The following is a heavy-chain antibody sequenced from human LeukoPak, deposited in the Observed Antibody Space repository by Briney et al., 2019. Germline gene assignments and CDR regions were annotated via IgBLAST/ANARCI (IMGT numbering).Heavy chain of an antibody. D-gene: IGHD1-26*01. J-gene: IGHJ5*02. CDR1: GFTFDDYG. CDR3: ARDAPGIVGAPGGGT. V-gene: IGHV3-20*04. CDR2: INWNGGST. Sequence: PGGSLRLSCAASGFTFDDYGMSWVRQAPGKGLEWVSGINWNGGSTGYADSVKGRFTISRDNAKNSLYLQMNSLRAEDTALYYCARDAPGIVGAPGGGTWGQGTLVTVSS.